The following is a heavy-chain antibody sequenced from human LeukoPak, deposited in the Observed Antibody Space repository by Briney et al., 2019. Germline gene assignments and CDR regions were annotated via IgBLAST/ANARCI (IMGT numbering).Heavy chain of an antibody. Sequence: PSETLSLTCTVSGGSISSYYWSWIRQPPGKGLEWIGYIYYSGSTNYSPSLKSRVTISVDTSKNQFSLKLTSVTAADTAVYYCARGQPSYYYYYGMDVWGQGTTVTVSS. CDR1: GGSISSYY. CDR2: IYYSGST. V-gene: IGHV4-59*01. CDR3: ARGQPSYYYYYGMDV. D-gene: IGHD2-2*01. J-gene: IGHJ6*02.